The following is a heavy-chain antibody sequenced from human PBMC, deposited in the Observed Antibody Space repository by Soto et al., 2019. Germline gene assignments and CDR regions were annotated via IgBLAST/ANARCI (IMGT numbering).Heavy chain of an antibody. CDR1: GFTFSSYA. V-gene: IGHV3-23*01. Sequence: GGSLRLSCAASGFTFSSYAMSWVRQAPGKGLEWVSAISGSGGSTYYADSVKGRFTISRDNSKNTLYLQMNSLRAEDTAVYYCAKEPVGITGTRGENWFDPWGQGTLVTVSS. D-gene: IGHD1-20*01. CDR2: ISGSGGST. J-gene: IGHJ5*02. CDR3: AKEPVGITGTRGENWFDP.